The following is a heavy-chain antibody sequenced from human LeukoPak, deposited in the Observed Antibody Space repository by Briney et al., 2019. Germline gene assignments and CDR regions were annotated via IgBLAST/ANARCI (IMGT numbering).Heavy chain of an antibody. CDR3: ARSTGETNDY. J-gene: IGHJ4*02. CDR2: IIPIFGTA. Sequence: VASVKVSCKASGGTFSSYAISWVRQAPGQGLEWMGRIIPIFGTANYAQKFQGRVTITTDESTSTAYMELSGLRSEDTAVYYCARSTGETNDYWGQGTLVTVSS. D-gene: IGHD2-2*01. CDR1: GGTFSSYA. V-gene: IGHV1-69*05.